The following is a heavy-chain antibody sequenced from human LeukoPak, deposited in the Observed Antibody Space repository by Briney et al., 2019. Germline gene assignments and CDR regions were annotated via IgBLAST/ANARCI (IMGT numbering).Heavy chain of an antibody. Sequence: PSQTLSFTCTVSGGSLSSGDYYWNWIRQYPGKGLEWIGYIYYTGSTSYSPSLKSRVSISRDTSKNQFSLNLHSVTAADTAVYYCARLDTALDYWGQGTLVTVSS. D-gene: IGHD5-18*01. CDR2: IYYTGST. V-gene: IGHV4-31*03. CDR3: ARLDTALDY. CDR1: GGSLSSGDYY. J-gene: IGHJ4*02.